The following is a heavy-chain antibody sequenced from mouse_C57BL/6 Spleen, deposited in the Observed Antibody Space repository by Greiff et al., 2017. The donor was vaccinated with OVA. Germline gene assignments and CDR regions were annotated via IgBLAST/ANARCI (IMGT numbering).Heavy chain of an antibody. V-gene: IGHV1-26*01. D-gene: IGHD1-1*01. CDR1: GSTFTDYY. J-gene: IGHJ2*01. Sequence: EVQLQQSGPGLVKPGASVKISCKASGSTFTDYYMNWVKQSHGKSFEWIGDINPNNGGTSSNKKFKGKATLTVAKSSSTAYMELRSLTSEDSAVYYCARANYYGSSSLDYWGQGTTLTVSS. CDR2: INPNNGGT. CDR3: ARANYYGSSSLDY.